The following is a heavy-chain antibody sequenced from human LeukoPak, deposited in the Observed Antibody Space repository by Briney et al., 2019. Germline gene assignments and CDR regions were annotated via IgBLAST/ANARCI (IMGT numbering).Heavy chain of an antibody. V-gene: IGHV3-48*03. CDR3: AREGKEANDY. CDR2: ISSSGSTI. D-gene: IGHD4/OR15-4a*01. J-gene: IGHJ4*02. CDR1: GFTFSSYE. Sequence: PGGSLRLSCAASGFTFSSYEMNWVRQAPGKGLEWVSYISSSGSTIYYADSVKSRFTISRDNAKNSLYLQMNSLRAEDTAVYYCAREGKEANDYWGQGTLVTVSS.